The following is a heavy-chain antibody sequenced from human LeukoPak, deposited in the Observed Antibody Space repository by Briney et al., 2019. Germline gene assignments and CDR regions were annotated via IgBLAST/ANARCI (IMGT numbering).Heavy chain of an antibody. CDR2: INSDGSST. Sequence: GGSLRLSCAASGFTFSSYWMHWVRQAPGKGLVWVSIINSDGSSTSYADSVKGRFTISRDNAKTTLYLQMNSLRAEDTAVYYCARVMSRSPWLVDAFDIWGQGTMVTVSS. J-gene: IGHJ3*02. CDR3: ARVMSRSPWLVDAFDI. D-gene: IGHD6-19*01. CDR1: GFTFSSYW. V-gene: IGHV3-74*01.